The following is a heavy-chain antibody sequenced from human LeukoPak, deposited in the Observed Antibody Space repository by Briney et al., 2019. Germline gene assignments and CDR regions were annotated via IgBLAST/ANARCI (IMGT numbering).Heavy chain of an antibody. V-gene: IGHV1-18*01. Sequence: ASVKVSCKASGYTFTSYGISWVRQAPGQGLESMGWISAYNGNTNYAQKLQGRVTMTTDTSTSTAYMELRSLRSDDTAVYYCARGLTGTTINDAFDIWGQGTMVTVSS. J-gene: IGHJ3*02. CDR1: GYTFTSYG. CDR2: ISAYNGNT. CDR3: ARGLTGTTINDAFDI. D-gene: IGHD1-7*01.